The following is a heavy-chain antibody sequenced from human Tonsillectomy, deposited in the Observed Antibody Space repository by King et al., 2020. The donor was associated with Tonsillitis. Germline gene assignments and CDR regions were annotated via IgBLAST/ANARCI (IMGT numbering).Heavy chain of an antibody. CDR2: IYYSGST. D-gene: IGHD6-13*01. V-gene: IGHV4-61*01. J-gene: IGHJ4*02. Sequence: VQLQESGPGLVKPSETLSLTCTVSGVSVSSGSYYWSWIRQPPGKGLEWIGYIYYSGSTNYNPSLKSRVTISVDTSKNQFSLKLSSVTAADTAVYYCATQPVPKSSIWYVFDFWGQGTLVTVSS. CDR1: GVSVSSGSYY. CDR3: ATQPVPKSSIWYVFDF.